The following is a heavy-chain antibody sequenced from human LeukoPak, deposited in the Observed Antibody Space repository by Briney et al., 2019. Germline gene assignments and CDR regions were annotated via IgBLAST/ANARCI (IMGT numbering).Heavy chain of an antibody. CDR1: GVSISTNTW. Sequence: PSETLSLTCAVSGVSISTNTWWSWVRQTPGKGLEWTGEIFHSESVNSNPSLESRLTISLDKSKNHFSLELTSVTAADTALYFCAREIFGARAFEYWGQGILVTVSS. D-gene: IGHD3-3*01. V-gene: IGHV4-4*02. J-gene: IGHJ4*02. CDR3: AREIFGARAFEY. CDR2: IFHSESV.